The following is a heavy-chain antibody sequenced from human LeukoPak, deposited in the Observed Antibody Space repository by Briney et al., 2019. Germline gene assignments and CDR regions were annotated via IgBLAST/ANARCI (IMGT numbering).Heavy chain of an antibody. CDR3: AKEEWRTNDAFDI. D-gene: IGHD3-3*01. J-gene: IGHJ3*02. CDR2: ISYDGSNK. Sequence: GGSLRLSCAASGFTFSSYAMHWVRQAPGKGLEWVAVISYDGSNKYYADSVKGRFTISRDNSKNTLYLQMNSLSAEDTAVYYCAKEEWRTNDAFDIWGQGTMVTVSS. CDR1: GFTFSSYA. V-gene: IGHV3-30-3*01.